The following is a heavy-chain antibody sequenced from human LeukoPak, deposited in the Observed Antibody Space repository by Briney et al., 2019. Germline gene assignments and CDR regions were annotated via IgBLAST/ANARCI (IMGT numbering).Heavy chain of an antibody. CDR1: GFTFSSHE. Sequence: PGGSLRLSCAASGFTFSSHEMNWVRQAPGKGLEWVSYISDSGSPIYYVDSVKGRFTVSRDNAKNSLYLQMNSLRAEDTALYYCARQTLGATGYSAFDFWGQGTLVTVSS. CDR3: ARQTLGATGYSAFDF. D-gene: IGHD6-13*01. J-gene: IGHJ3*01. CDR2: ISDSGSPI. V-gene: IGHV3-48*03.